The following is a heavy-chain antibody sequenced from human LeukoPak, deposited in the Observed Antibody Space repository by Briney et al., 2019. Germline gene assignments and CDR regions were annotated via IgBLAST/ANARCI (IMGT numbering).Heavy chain of an antibody. D-gene: IGHD3-3*01. CDR1: GFTFSSYA. J-gene: IGHJ4*02. CDR3: AKTAGDFWSGYLVDY. Sequence: GGSLRLACAAYGFTFSSYAMSWVRQAPGEGLEWISAISGSGGSTYYADSVKGRFTISRDNSKNTLYLQMNSLRAEDTAVYYCAKTAGDFWSGYLVDYWGQGTLVIVSS. CDR2: ISGSGGST. V-gene: IGHV3-23*01.